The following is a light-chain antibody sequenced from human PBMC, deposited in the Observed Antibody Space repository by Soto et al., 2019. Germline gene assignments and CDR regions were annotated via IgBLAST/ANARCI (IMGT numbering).Light chain of an antibody. CDR1: SSNIGGYNV. Sequence: QSVVTQLVSVFGSLGQSITISCSGTSSNIGGYNVVSWYQQHPGKAPKVIVYEGITRPSGVSDRFSGSTSGSTASLTISGLQAEDEAEYYCCSYVGATAYVFGSGTKVTVL. CDR3: CSYVGATAYV. CDR2: EGI. V-gene: IGLV2-23*01. J-gene: IGLJ1*01.